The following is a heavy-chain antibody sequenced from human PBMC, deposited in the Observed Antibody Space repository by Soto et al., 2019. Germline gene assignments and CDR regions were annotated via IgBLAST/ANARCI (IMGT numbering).Heavy chain of an antibody. CDR1: GFTFTSFA. J-gene: IGHJ4*02. Sequence: GGSLRLSCAASGFTFTSFAVSWVRQAPGKGLEWVSTITDTGGDTKYADSVRGRFTFSRDNSKNTVYLQMSSLRADDSAVYYCAGGSKDSYPGSRIFDFWGRGTLVTVSS. CDR3: AGGSKDSYPGSRIFDF. CDR2: ITDTGGDT. V-gene: IGHV3-23*01. D-gene: IGHD2-15*01.